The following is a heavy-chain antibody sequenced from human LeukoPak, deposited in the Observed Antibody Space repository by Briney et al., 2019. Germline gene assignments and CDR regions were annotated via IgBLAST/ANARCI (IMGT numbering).Heavy chain of an antibody. J-gene: IGHJ5*02. Sequence: SETLSLTCAVYGGSFSGYYWSWIRQPPGKGLEWIGSIYYSGSTYYNPSLKSRVTISVDTSKYQFSLKLSSVTAADTAVYYCARHYGPWGQGTLVTVSS. V-gene: IGHV4-34*01. D-gene: IGHD3-16*01. CDR1: GGSFSGYY. CDR2: IYYSGST. CDR3: ARHYGP.